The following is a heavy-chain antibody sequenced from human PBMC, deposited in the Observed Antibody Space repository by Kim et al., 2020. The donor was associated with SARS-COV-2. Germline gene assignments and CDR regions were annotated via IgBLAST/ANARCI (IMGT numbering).Heavy chain of an antibody. Sequence: GGSLRLSCVGSEFTFSDYSMNWVRQAPGKGLEWISYILSSGTTTYYADSVKGRFTISRDNDRNLVYLQMNSLRDEDTAVYYCARDRGGYTSHPFDYWGQG. CDR3: ARDRGGYTSHPFDY. CDR1: EFTFSDYS. D-gene: IGHD5-18*01. V-gene: IGHV3-48*02. J-gene: IGHJ4*02. CDR2: ILSSGTTT.